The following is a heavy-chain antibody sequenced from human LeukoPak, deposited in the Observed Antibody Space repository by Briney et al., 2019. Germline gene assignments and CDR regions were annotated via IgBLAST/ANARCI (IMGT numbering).Heavy chain of an antibody. D-gene: IGHD4-17*01. CDR3: ARDDYGVIGVFDY. CDR1: GFTFSRYW. J-gene: IGHJ4*02. V-gene: IGHV3-74*01. CDR2: INSDGRST. Sequence: GGPLRLSCVASGFTFSRYWMHWVRQAPGKGLVWVSRINSDGRSTNYADSVKGRFSISRDNAENTLYLQMNSLRAEDTAVYYCARDDYGVIGVFDYWGQGTLVTVSS.